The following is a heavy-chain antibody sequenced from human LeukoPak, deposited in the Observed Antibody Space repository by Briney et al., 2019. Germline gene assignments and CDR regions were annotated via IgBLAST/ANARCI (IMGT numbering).Heavy chain of an antibody. V-gene: IGHV3-53*01. CDR2: IYSGGST. CDR1: GFTVSSNY. Sequence: GGSLRLSCAASGFTVSSNYMSWVRQAPGKGPEWVSVIYSGGSTYYADSVKGRFTISRDNSKNTLYLQMNSLRAEDTAVYYCAREVYYYGMDVWGQGTTVTVSS. CDR3: AREVYYYGMDV. J-gene: IGHJ6*02.